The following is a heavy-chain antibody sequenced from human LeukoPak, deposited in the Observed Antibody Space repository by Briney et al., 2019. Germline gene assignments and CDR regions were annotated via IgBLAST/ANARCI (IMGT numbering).Heavy chain of an antibody. CDR1: GGSISSGSYY. CDR2: IHTSGST. J-gene: IGHJ4*02. V-gene: IGHV4-61*02. CDR3: ARESTGAGGSFLYWVDY. D-gene: IGHD2-15*01. Sequence: SETLSLTCTVSGGSISSGSYYWSWIRQPAGKGLEWIGRIHTSGSTNYNPSLKSRVTISVDTSKNQFSLTLTSVTAADTAVYCCARESTGAGGSFLYWVDYWGQGTLVTVSS.